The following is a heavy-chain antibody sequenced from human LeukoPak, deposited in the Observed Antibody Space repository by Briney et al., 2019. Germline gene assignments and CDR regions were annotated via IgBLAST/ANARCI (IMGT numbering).Heavy chain of an antibody. CDR3: ARVLSAAAGYYFDY. J-gene: IGHJ4*02. CDR2: INSYNGNT. V-gene: IGHV1-18*01. Sequence: ASVKVSCKASGYTLTSYDINWVRQATGQGLEWMGWINSYNGNTNYAQKLQGRVTMTTDTSTSTAYMELRSLRSDDTAVYYCARVLSAAAGYYFDYWGQGTLVTVSS. D-gene: IGHD6-13*01. CDR1: GYTLTSYD.